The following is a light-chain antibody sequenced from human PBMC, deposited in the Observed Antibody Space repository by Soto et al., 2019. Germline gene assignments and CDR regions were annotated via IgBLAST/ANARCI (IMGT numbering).Light chain of an antibody. J-gene: IGLJ2*01. V-gene: IGLV2-14*01. CDR2: DVS. CDR3: SSYTSSSTLVV. Sequence: QSALTQPASVSGYPGQSITISCTGTSSDVGGYNYVSWYQQHPGKAPKLMIYDVSNRPSGVSNRFSGSKSGNTASLTISGRQAEDEADYYCSSYTSSSTLVVFGGGTQLTVL. CDR1: SSDVGGYNY.